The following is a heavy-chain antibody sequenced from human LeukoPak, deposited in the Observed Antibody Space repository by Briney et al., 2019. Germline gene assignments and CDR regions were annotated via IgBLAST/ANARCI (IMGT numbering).Heavy chain of an antibody. CDR3: ARDRKWELDYYYMDV. V-gene: IGHV3-66*01. CDR2: IYSGGST. CDR1: GFTVSSNY. Sequence: GGSLRLSSAASGFTVSSNYMSWVRQAPGKGLEWVSVIYSGGSTYYADSVKGRFTISRDNSKNTLYLQMNSLRAEDTAVYYCARDRKWELDYYYMDVWGKGTTVTVSS. D-gene: IGHD1-26*01. J-gene: IGHJ6*03.